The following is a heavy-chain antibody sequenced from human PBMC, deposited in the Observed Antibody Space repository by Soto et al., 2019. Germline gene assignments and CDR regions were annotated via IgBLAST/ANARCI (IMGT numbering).Heavy chain of an antibody. CDR1: GGSFSGYY. CDR3: ARRGISITMIVVVITKRPYAFDI. J-gene: IGHJ3*02. D-gene: IGHD3-22*01. V-gene: IGHV4-34*01. CDR2: INHSGST. Sequence: ASETLSLTCAVYGGSFSGYYWSWIRQPPGKGLEWIGEINHSGSTNYNPSLKSRVTISVDTSKNQFSLKLSSVTAADTAVYYCARRGISITMIVVVITKRPYAFDIWGQGTMVTVSS.